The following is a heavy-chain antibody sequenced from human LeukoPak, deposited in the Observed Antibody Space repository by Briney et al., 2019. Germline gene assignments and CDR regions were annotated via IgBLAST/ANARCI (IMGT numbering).Heavy chain of an antibody. CDR2: IYYSGST. D-gene: IGHD4-11*01. CDR3: ARHEPFYSNTGYNWFDP. Sequence: SETLSLTCTVSGGSISSSSYSWGWIRQPPGKGLEWIGSIYYSGSTYYNPSLKSRVAISVDTSKNQFSLKLSSVTAADTAVYYCARHEPFYSNTGYNWFDPWGQGTLVTVSS. V-gene: IGHV4-39*01. J-gene: IGHJ5*02. CDR1: GGSISSSSYS.